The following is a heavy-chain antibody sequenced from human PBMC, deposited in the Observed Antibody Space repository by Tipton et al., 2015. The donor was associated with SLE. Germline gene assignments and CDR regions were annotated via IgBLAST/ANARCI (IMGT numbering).Heavy chain of an antibody. Sequence: TLSLTCTVSGGSISSYYWSWIRQPPGKGLEWIGYIYYSGSTNYNPSLKRRVTISVDTSKNQLSLKLSSVPAPDTAVYYRARESSWDPLFDYWGQGTLVAVSS. CDR2: IYYSGST. CDR1: GGSISSYY. J-gene: IGHJ4*02. D-gene: IGHD6-13*01. CDR3: ARESSWDPLFDY. V-gene: IGHV4-59*01.